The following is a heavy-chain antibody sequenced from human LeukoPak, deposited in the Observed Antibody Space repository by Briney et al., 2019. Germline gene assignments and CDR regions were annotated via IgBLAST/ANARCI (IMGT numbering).Heavy chain of an antibody. CDR1: GYTFTGYY. CDR2: INPNSGGT. J-gene: IGHJ6*03. CDR3: ARDDSIAARLYYYYYMDV. V-gene: IGHV1-2*02. D-gene: IGHD6-6*01. Sequence: ASVKVSCKASGYTFTGYYMHWVRQAPGQGLEWMGWINPNSGGTNYAQKFQGRVTMTRDTSISTAYMELSRLRSDDTAVYYCARDDSIAARLYYYYYMDVWGKGTTVTVSS.